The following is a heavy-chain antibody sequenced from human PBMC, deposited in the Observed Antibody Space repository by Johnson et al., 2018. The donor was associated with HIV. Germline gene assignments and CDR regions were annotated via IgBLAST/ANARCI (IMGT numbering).Heavy chain of an antibody. Sequence: QMQLVESGGGLVQPGGSLRLSCAVSGFTFSSYGMHWVRRAPGKGLEWVAVISYDGSNKYYADSVKGRFTISRDNSKNTLCLQMNSLRAEDTALYYCAGYSSSWYDAFDIWGQGTMVTVSS. CDR3: AGYSSSWYDAFDI. J-gene: IGHJ3*02. CDR2: ISYDGSNK. D-gene: IGHD6-13*01. V-gene: IGHV3-30*03. CDR1: GFTFSSYG.